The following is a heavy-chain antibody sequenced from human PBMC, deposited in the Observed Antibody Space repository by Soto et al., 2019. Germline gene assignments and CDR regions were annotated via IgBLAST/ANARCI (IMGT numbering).Heavy chain of an antibody. Sequence: QLQLQESGPGLVKPSEALSLTCTVSGGSISSNSYFWGWIRQPPGKGLEWIGTVFYSGSTYYNPSLKSRVTISVDTSKNEFSLKLSSVTAADTAVYYCARRSGWYYFDYWGQETLVTVSS. CDR2: VFYSGST. V-gene: IGHV4-39*01. CDR3: ARRSGWYYFDY. D-gene: IGHD6-19*01. CDR1: GGSISSNSYF. J-gene: IGHJ4*02.